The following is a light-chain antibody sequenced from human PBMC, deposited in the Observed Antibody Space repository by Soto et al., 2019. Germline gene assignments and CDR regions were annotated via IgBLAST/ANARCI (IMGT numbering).Light chain of an antibody. CDR2: GAS. CDR3: QQYGRSPTWT. J-gene: IGKJ1*01. V-gene: IGKV3-20*01. CDR1: QSVSSSY. Sequence: IVLTQSPGTLSLSPGERATLSCRASQSVSSSYLAWYQQKPGQAPRLLIYGASSRATGIPDRFSGSGSGTDFTLTISRLEPEDFAVYYCQQYGRSPTWTVGEGAKVEIK.